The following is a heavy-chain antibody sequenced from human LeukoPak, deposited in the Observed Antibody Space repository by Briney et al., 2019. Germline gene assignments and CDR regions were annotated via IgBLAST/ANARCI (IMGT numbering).Heavy chain of an antibody. D-gene: IGHD3-10*01. Sequence: GRSLRLSCAASGFTFSSYGMHWVRQAPGKGLEWVAVIWYGGSNKCYADSVKGRFTISRDNSKNTLYLQMNSLRAEDTAVYYCAGGVGESLDYWGQGTLVTVSS. CDR1: GFTFSSYG. CDR2: IWYGGSNK. J-gene: IGHJ4*02. V-gene: IGHV3-33*01. CDR3: AGGVGESLDY.